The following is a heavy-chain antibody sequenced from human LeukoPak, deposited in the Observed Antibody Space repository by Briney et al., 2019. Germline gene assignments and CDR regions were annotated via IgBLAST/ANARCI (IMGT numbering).Heavy chain of an antibody. CDR1: GGSLRSYY. V-gene: IGHV4-59*12. CDR3: ARGYSGYSYGYGYYYYMDV. D-gene: IGHD5-18*01. J-gene: IGHJ6*03. CDR2: IYYSGST. Sequence: SETLSLTCTVSGGSLRSYYWSWIRQSPGKGLEWIGYIYYSGSTNYNPYLKSRVTISVDTSKNQFSLKLSSVTAADTAVYYCARGYSGYSYGYGYYYYMDVWGKGTTVTVSS.